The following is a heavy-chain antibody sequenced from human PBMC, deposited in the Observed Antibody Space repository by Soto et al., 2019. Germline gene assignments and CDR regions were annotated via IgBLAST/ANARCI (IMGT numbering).Heavy chain of an antibody. Sequence: GGSLRLSCAASGFTFSSYWMSWVRQAPGKGLEWVANMKQDGSEKYYVDSVKGRFTISRDNSMNSLYLQINSLRAEDTALYYCAREMGWLVRDYYAMDVWGQGTTVTVSS. CDR3: AREMGWLVRDYYAMDV. V-gene: IGHV3-7*03. CDR2: MKQDGSEK. D-gene: IGHD6-19*01. CDR1: GFTFSSYW. J-gene: IGHJ6*02.